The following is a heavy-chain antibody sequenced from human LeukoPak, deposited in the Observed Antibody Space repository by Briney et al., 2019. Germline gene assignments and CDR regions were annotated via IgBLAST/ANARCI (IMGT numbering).Heavy chain of an antibody. J-gene: IGHJ4*02. V-gene: IGHV4-30-4*01. CDR2: IYYSGST. CDR3: ASRGYSGSYYDDY. Sequence: SQTLSLTCTVSGGSISSGDYYWSWIRQPPGKGLEWIGYIYYSGSTYYNPSLKSRVTISVDTSKNQFSLKLSSVTAADTAVYYCASRGYSGSYYDDYWGQGTLVTVSS. D-gene: IGHD1-26*01. CDR1: GGSISSGDYY.